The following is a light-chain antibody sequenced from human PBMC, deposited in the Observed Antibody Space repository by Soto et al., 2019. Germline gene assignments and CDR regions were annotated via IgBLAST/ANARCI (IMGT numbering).Light chain of an antibody. J-gene: IGKJ2*01. V-gene: IGKV1-8*01. CDR3: QQYYSYLS. Sequence: AIRMTQSPSSFSASTGDSVTITCRTSQGISSYLAWYQQKPGKAPKLLIYAASTLQSGVPSRFSGSGSGTDFTLTISCLQSEDFATYYCQQYYSYLSFGQGTKLEIK. CDR1: QGISSY. CDR2: AAS.